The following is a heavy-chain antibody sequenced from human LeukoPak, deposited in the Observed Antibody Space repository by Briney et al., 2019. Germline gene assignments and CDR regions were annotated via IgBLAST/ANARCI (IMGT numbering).Heavy chain of an antibody. CDR3: ARFLYSSGWRVYFQH. V-gene: IGHV1-18*01. CDR2: ISAYNGNT. D-gene: IGHD6-19*01. Sequence: GASVKVSCKASGYTFTSYGISWVRQAPGRGLEWMGWISAYNGNTNYAQKLQGRITMTTDTSTSTAYMELRSLRSDDTAVYYCARFLYSSGWRVYFQHWGQGTLVTVSS. CDR1: GYTFTSYG. J-gene: IGHJ1*01.